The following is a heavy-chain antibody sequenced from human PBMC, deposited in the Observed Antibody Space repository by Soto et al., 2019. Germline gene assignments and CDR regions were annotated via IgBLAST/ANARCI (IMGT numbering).Heavy chain of an antibody. D-gene: IGHD4-17*01. V-gene: IGHV3-21*01. CDR2: ISSSSSYI. J-gene: IGHJ5*02. CDR1: GFTFSSYS. CDR3: PRVYGEYSWFDP. Sequence: EVQLVESGGGLVKPGGSLGLSCAASGFTFSSYSMNWVRQAPGKGLEWVSSISSSSSYIYYADSVKGRFTISRDNAKNSLYLQMNSLRAEDTAVYYCPRVYGEYSWFDPWGQGTLVTVSS.